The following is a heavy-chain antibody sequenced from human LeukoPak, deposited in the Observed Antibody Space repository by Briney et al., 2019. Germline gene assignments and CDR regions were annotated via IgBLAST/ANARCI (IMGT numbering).Heavy chain of an antibody. Sequence: ASVKVPCKGSGYTFTDSYLHWVRQAPGQGLEWMGWINPKIGGTNYAQKFQGRVTMTRDTSISTAYMELSRLRSDDTAIYYCARGRAVSGTGGYWGQGTLVTVSS. CDR2: INPKIGGT. D-gene: IGHD6-19*01. CDR3: ARGRAVSGTGGY. J-gene: IGHJ4*02. CDR1: GYTFTDSY. V-gene: IGHV1-2*02.